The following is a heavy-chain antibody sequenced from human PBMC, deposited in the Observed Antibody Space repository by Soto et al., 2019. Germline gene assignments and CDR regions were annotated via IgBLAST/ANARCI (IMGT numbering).Heavy chain of an antibody. V-gene: IGHV3-64*01. CDR1: GFTFSSYA. CDR2: ISSNGGRT. J-gene: IGHJ4*02. D-gene: IGHD6-19*01. Sequence: EVQLVESGGGLVQPGGSLRLSCAASGFTFSSYAMHWVRQAPGKGLEYVSAISSNGGRTYYANSVKGRFTISRDNSKNTLYLQMGSLRAEDMAVYYCARGFGWLDYWGQGTLVTVSS. CDR3: ARGFGWLDY.